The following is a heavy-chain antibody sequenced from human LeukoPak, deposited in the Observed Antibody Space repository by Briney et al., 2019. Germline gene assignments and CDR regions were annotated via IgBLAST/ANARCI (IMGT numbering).Heavy chain of an antibody. J-gene: IGHJ4*02. D-gene: IGHD3-10*01. CDR1: GFTFNSYG. CDR3: AKGPMVRGVIPGTDY. CDR2: ISGNGGST. V-gene: IGHV3-23*01. Sequence: GRSLRLSCAASGFTFNSYGMHWVRQAPGKGLEWVSVISGNGGSTYYADSVKGRFTISRDYSKNTLYLQVNSLRAEDTAVYYCAKGPMVRGVIPGTDYWGQGTLVTVSS.